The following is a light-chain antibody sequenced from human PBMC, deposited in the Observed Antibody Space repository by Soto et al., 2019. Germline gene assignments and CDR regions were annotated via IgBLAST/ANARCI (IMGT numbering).Light chain of an antibody. J-gene: IGKJ2*01. V-gene: IGKV1-39*01. Sequence: DIQMTQSPSSLSASVGDRVTITCRASQRISSYLNWYQQKPGKAPKLLIYGASSLQSGVPSRFSGSGSGTDFTLTISSLQPEDFATYYCQQSDSTPHAFGQGTKVDIK. CDR2: GAS. CDR3: QQSDSTPHA. CDR1: QRISSY.